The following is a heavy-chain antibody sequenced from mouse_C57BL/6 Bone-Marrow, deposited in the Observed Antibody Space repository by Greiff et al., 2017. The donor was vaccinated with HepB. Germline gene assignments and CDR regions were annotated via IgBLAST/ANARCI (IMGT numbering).Heavy chain of an antibody. V-gene: IGHV1-63*01. CDR3: ARYRLRRRMDY. D-gene: IGHD2-2*01. CDR2: IYPGGGYT. J-gene: IGHJ4*01. Sequence: QVQLKESGAELVRPGTSVKMSCKASGYTFTNYWIGWAKQRPGHGLEWIGDIYPGGGYTNYNEKFKGKATLTADKSSSTAYMQFSSLTSEDSAIYYCARYRLRRRMDYWGQGTSVTVSS. CDR1: GYTFTNYW.